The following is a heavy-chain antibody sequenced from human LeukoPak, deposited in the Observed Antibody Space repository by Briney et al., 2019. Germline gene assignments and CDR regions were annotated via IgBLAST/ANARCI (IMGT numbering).Heavy chain of an antibody. Sequence: GGSLRLSCAASGFTFSSYGMHWVRQAPGKGLEWVAVISYDGSNKYYADSVKGRFTISRDNSKKQLYLQMNSLRAEDTAVYYCAKDLVWFEPWGQGTLVTVSS. J-gene: IGHJ5*02. CDR2: ISYDGSNK. D-gene: IGHD3-16*01. CDR1: GFTFSSYG. V-gene: IGHV3-30*18. CDR3: AKDLVWFEP.